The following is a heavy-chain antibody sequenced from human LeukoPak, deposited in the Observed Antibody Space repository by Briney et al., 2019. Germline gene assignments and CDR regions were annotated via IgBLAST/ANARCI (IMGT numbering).Heavy chain of an antibody. Sequence: SETLSLTCTVSGGSISSGGYYWNWIRQHPGKGLEWIGFIYYSGSTYHNPSLKSRVSISVDTSKNQFSLKLSSVTAADTAVYYCARARDIVVSSNIYYFDYWGQGTLVTVSS. CDR1: GGSISSGGYY. D-gene: IGHD2-2*01. V-gene: IGHV4-31*03. CDR2: IYYSGST. J-gene: IGHJ4*02. CDR3: ARARDIVVSSNIYYFDY.